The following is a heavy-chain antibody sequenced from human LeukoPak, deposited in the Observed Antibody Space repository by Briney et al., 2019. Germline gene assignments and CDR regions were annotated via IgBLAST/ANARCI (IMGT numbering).Heavy chain of an antibody. CDR1: GGTFSSYA. V-gene: IGHV1-69*13. D-gene: IGHD5-18*01. CDR3: ARNGGMQLAFDI. J-gene: IGHJ3*02. CDR2: IIPIFGTA. Sequence: GASVKVSCKASGGTFSSYAISWVRQAPGQGLEWMGGIIPIFGTANYAQKFQGGVTITADESTSTAYMELSSLRSEDTAVYYCARNGGMQLAFDIWGQGTMVTVSS.